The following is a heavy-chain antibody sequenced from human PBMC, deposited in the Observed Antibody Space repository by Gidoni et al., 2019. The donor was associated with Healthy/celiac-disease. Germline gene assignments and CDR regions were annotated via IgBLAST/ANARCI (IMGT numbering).Heavy chain of an antibody. CDR1: GGSISSSSYY. Sequence: QLQLQESGPGLVKPSATLSLTCTVSGGSISSSSYYWGWIRQPPGKGLEWIGSIYYSGSTYYNPSLKSRVTISVDMSKNQFSLKLSSVTAADTALYYCARRTDTASSDDYFDYWGQGTLVTVSS. J-gene: IGHJ4*02. D-gene: IGHD5-18*01. V-gene: IGHV4-39*01. CDR3: ARRTDTASSDDYFDY. CDR2: IYYSGST.